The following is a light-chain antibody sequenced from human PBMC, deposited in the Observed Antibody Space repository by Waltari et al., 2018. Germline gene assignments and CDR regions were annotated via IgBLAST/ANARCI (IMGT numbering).Light chain of an antibody. Sequence: DIQMTQSPSPVPAFVGDRVTITCRASQSISNWLAWYQQKPGKAPKLLIYGASDLHSGVPSRFSGSGAGTDFTLTISSLQAEDFATYYCQQVNSFPATFGGGTTVEIK. J-gene: IGKJ4*01. CDR1: QSISNW. CDR2: GAS. CDR3: QQVNSFPAT. V-gene: IGKV1-12*01.